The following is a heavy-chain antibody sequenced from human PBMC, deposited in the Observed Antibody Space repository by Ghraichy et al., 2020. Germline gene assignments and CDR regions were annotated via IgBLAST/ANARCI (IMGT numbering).Heavy chain of an antibody. J-gene: IGHJ4*02. Sequence: GGSLRLSCAASGFTFSSYAMSWVRQAPGKGLEWVSAISGSGGSTYYADSVKGRFTISRDNSKNKLYLQMNSLRAEDTAVYYCAKSRYITMIVFDNYWGQGTLVTVSS. CDR2: ISGSGGST. CDR3: AKSRYITMIVFDNY. V-gene: IGHV3-23*01. D-gene: IGHD3-22*01. CDR1: GFTFSSYA.